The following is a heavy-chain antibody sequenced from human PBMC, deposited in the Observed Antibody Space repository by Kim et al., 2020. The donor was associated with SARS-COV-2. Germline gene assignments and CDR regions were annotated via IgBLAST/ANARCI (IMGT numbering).Heavy chain of an antibody. Sequence: RTYYADSAKGRLTSSRDNSKNTLYLQMNSRRAEDTAVYYCARDVGNGMDVWGQGTTVTVSS. J-gene: IGHJ6*02. CDR2: RT. V-gene: IGHV3-53*01. CDR3: ARDVGNGMDV. D-gene: IGHD7-27*01.